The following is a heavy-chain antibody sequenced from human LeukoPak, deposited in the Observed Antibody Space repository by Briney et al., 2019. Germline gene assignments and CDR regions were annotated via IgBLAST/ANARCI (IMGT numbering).Heavy chain of an antibody. CDR3: ARAYYYDSSGYTASFQH. CDR2: ISSSSSTI. D-gene: IGHD3-22*01. V-gene: IGHV3-48*01. CDR1: GFTFSSYS. Sequence: GGSLRLSCAASGFTFSSYSMNWVRQAPGKGLEWVSYISSSSSTIYYADSVKGRSTISRDNAKNSLYLQMNSLRAEDTAVYYCARAYYYDSSGYTASFQHWGQGTLVTVSS. J-gene: IGHJ1*01.